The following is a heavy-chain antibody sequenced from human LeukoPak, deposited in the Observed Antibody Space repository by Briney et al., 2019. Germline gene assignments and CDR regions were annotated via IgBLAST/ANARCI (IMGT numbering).Heavy chain of an antibody. CDR2: IRGRGGSA. CDR3: AKSGYNWNYWFDY. D-gene: IGHD1-7*01. Sequence: PGGSLRLSCAASGFTFNGYVMSWVRQAPGKGLEWVSLIRGRGGSAYYADSVKGRFTISRDNSKNTLYLQMNSLRAEDTAVYYCAKSGYNWNYWFDYWGQGTLVTVSS. CDR1: GFTFNGYV. J-gene: IGHJ4*02. V-gene: IGHV3-23*01.